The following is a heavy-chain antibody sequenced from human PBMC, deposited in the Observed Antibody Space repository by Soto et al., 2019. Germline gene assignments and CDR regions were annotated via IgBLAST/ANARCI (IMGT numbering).Heavy chain of an antibody. J-gene: IGHJ6*02. D-gene: IGHD3-3*01. Sequence: SETLSLTCAVYGGSFSGYYWSWIRQPPGKGLEWIGEINHSGSTNYNPSLKSRVTISVDTSKNQFSLKLSSVTAADTAVYYCARGGRLGTIFGVVRGYYYYGMDVWGQGTTVTVSS. CDR1: GGSFSGYY. CDR3: ARGGRLGTIFGVVRGYYYYGMDV. CDR2: INHSGST. V-gene: IGHV4-34*01.